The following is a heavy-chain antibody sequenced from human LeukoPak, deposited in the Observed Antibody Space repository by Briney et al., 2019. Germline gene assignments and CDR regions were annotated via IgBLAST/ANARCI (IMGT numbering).Heavy chain of an antibody. D-gene: IGHD5-24*01. Sequence: SETLSLTCAVYGGSFSGYYWSWIRQPPGKGLEWIGEINHSGSTNYNPSLKSRVTISVDTSKNQFSLKLSSVTAADTAVYYCARGEGREMATITRGQYYFDYWGQGTLVTVSS. CDR1: GGSFSGYY. CDR3: ARGEGREMATITRGQYYFDY. CDR2: INHSGST. J-gene: IGHJ4*02. V-gene: IGHV4-34*01.